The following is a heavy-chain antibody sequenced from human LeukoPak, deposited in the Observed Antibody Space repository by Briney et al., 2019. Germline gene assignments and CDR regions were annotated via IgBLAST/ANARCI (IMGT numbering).Heavy chain of an antibody. J-gene: IGHJ4*02. CDR2: INHSGST. CDR1: GGSFSGYY. V-gene: IGHV4-34*01. CDR3: VLEGYGDYGY. D-gene: IGHD4-17*01. Sequence: SETLSLTCAVYGGSFSGYYWSWIRHPPGKGLEWIGEINHSGSTNYNPSLKSRVTISVDTSKNQFSLKLSSVTAADTAVYYCVLEGYGDYGYWGQGTLVTVSS.